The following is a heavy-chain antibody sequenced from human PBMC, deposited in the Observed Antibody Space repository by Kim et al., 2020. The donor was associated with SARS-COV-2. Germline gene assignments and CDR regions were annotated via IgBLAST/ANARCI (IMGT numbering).Heavy chain of an antibody. Sequence: GGSLRLSCAASGFTFSSYSMNWVRQAPGKGLEWVSSISSSSSYIYYADSVKGRFPISRDNAKNSLYLQMNSLRAEDTAVYYCASIAVAGKGYWGQGTLVTVSS. V-gene: IGHV3-21*01. CDR2: ISSSSSYI. CDR3: ASIAVAGKGY. D-gene: IGHD6-19*01. CDR1: GFTFSSYS. J-gene: IGHJ4*02.